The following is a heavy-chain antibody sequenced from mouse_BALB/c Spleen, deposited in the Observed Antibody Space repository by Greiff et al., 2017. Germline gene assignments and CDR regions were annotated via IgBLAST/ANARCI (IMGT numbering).Heavy chain of an antibody. V-gene: IGHV1-69*01. CDR1: GYTFTDYW. J-gene: IGHJ4*01. Sequence: QVQLQQSGAELVMPGASVKLSCKASGYTFTDYWMHWVKQRPGQGLEWIGAIDTSDSYTSYNQKFKGKATLTVDESSSTAYMQLSSLTSEDSAVYYCARSGRYGNYGAMDYWGQGTSVTVSS. D-gene: IGHD2-10*02. CDR2: IDTSDSYT. CDR3: ARSGRYGNYGAMDY.